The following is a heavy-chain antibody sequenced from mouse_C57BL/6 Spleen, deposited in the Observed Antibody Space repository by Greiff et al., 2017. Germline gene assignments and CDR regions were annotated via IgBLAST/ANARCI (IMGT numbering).Heavy chain of an antibody. CDR1: GYTFTSYW. D-gene: IGHD1-1*01. J-gene: IGHJ3*01. CDR2: IHPSDSAT. V-gene: IGHV1-74*01. CDR3: AMDYGSSCGFAY. Sequence: QVQLQQPGAELVKPGASVKVSCKASGYTFTSYWMHWVKQRPGQGLEWIGRIHPSDSATNYNQKFKGKATLTVAKSSSTAYMQLSSLTSDDSAVYYCAMDYGSSCGFAYWGQGTLVTVSA.